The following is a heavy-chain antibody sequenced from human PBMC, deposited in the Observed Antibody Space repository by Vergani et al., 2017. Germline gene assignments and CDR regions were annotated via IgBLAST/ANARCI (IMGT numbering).Heavy chain of an antibody. J-gene: IGHJ4*02. V-gene: IGHV1-69*02. Sequence: QVQLVQSGAEVKKPGSSVKVSCKASGGTFSSYTISWVRQAPGQGLEWMGRIIPILGIANYAQKFQGRVTITADKSTSTAYMELSSLRSEDTAVYYCARVPAYFFTSGSDFDYWGQGTLVTVSS. CDR2: IIPILGIA. CDR3: ARVPAYFFTSGSDFDY. D-gene: IGHD3-10*01. CDR1: GGTFSSYT.